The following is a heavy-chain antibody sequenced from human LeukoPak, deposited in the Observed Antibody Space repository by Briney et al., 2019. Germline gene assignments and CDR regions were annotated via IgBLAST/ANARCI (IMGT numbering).Heavy chain of an antibody. CDR3: TTDLGTYYHGSQRLIPIDY. CDR2: IKSKTDGETT. Sequence: PGGFLRLSCVDSGFTFTNAWMSWVRQAPGKGLEWIGRIKSKTDGETTNYVEPVRGRFTISRDDSKSAVYLQMNSLKIEDTAVYYCTTDLGTYYHGSQRLIPIDYWGQGTLVTVSS. V-gene: IGHV3-15*01. J-gene: IGHJ4*02. CDR1: GFTFTNAW. D-gene: IGHD3-10*01.